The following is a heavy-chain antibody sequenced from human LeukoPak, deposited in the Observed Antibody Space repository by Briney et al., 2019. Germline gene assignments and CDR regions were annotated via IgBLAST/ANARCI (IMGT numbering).Heavy chain of an antibody. Sequence: GGSLRLSCAASGFTFSSYAMSWVCQAPGKGLERVSGISGSGGSTYYADSVKGRFTISRDNSKNTLYLQMNSLRAEDTAVYYCAKDRGPITDYWGQGTLVTVSS. CDR2: ISGSGGST. V-gene: IGHV3-23*01. D-gene: IGHD5-12*01. CDR3: AKDRGPITDY. J-gene: IGHJ4*02. CDR1: GFTFSSYA.